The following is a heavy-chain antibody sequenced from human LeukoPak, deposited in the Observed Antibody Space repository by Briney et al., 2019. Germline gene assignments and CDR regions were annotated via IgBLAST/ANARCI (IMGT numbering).Heavy chain of an antibody. CDR1: GGSISSSKW. V-gene: IGHV4-4*02. J-gene: IGHJ4*01. CDR3: ASSTVAGSHYFDF. Sequence: PSETLSLTCAVSGGSISSSKWWSWVRQPPGKGLEWIGEISHSGSPYYNPSLKSRLTISVDKSKSQFSLNLSSVNGADTAVYYCASSTVAGSHYFDFWGHGTLVTVSS. CDR2: ISHSGSP. D-gene: IGHD6-19*01.